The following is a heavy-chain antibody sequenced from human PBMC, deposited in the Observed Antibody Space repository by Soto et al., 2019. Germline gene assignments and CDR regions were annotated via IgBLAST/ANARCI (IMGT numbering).Heavy chain of an antibody. D-gene: IGHD3-22*01. Sequence: HVQLQESGPGPVTPSQTLSLSCTVSGVSITSGSYYCTWVRQSPGKGLEWIGYRYYSGNTYYNPSLNGRATISVDTSNKQFSLKLTSVTAADTAVYYCARGGYDTSGQTFIGWGPDCWGQGTLVTVSS. J-gene: IGHJ4*02. V-gene: IGHV4-30-4*01. CDR3: ARGGYDTSGQTFIGWGPDC. CDR1: GVSITSGSYY. CDR2: RYYSGNT.